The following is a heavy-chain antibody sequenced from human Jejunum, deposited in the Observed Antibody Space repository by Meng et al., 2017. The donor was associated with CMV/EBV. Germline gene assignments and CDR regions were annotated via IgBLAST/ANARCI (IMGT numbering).Heavy chain of an antibody. CDR1: GFTFSTSE. D-gene: IGHD3-3*02. CDR2: ITGVTNII. CDR3: VRLDLAAFYS. V-gene: IGHV3-48*03. J-gene: IGHJ5*02. Sequence: CEASGFTFSTSEMNWVRQAPGKGLEWIAYITGVTNIIYYADSAKGRFTISRDNAKSSLYLQMNDLRAEDTAVYYCVRLDLAAFYSWGQGALVTVSS.